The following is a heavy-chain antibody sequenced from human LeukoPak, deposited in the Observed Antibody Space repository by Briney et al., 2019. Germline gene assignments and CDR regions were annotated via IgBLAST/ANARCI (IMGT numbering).Heavy chain of an antibody. V-gene: IGHV3-48*03. CDR2: ISSSGSTI. D-gene: IGHD2-15*01. Sequence: QPGGSLRLSCAASGFTFSSYEMNWVRQAPGKGLEWVSYISSSGSTIYYADSVKGRFTISRDNAKNSLYLQMNGLTAEDTAVYYCARTYGSGSLDYGGQGTLVTVSS. J-gene: IGHJ4*02. CDR1: GFTFSSYE. CDR3: ARTYGSGSLDY.